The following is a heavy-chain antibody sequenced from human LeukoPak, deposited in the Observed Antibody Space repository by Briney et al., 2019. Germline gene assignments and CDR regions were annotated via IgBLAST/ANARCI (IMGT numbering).Heavy chain of an antibody. Sequence: GGSLRLSCAASGFTFSSYSMNWVRQAPGKGLEWVSSISSSSSYIYYADSVKGRFTISRDNAKNSLYLQMNSLRAEDTAVYYCARARSLKSYCGGDCYPEAFDIWGQGTMVTVSS. CDR1: GFTFSSYS. V-gene: IGHV3-21*01. CDR2: ISSSSSYI. D-gene: IGHD2-21*02. J-gene: IGHJ3*02. CDR3: ARARSLKSYCGGDCYPEAFDI.